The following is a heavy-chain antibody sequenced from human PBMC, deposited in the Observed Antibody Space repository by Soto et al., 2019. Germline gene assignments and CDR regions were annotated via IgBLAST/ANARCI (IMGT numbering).Heavy chain of an antibody. J-gene: IGHJ6*02. Sequence: PSETLSLTCTVSGGSISSYYWSWIRQPPGKGLEWIGYIYYSGSTNYNPSLKSRVTISVDTSKNQFSLKLSSVTAADTAVYYCARDNYYDSSGYYYEAGYYYGMDVWGQGTTVTVSS. V-gene: IGHV4-59*01. CDR3: ARDNYYDSSGYYYEAGYYYGMDV. D-gene: IGHD3-22*01. CDR1: GGSISSYY. CDR2: IYYSGST.